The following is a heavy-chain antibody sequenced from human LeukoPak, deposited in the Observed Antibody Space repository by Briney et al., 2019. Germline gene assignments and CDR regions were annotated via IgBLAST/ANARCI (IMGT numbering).Heavy chain of an antibody. CDR1: GFTFSGSA. Sequence: PGGSLRLSCAASGFTFSGSAMHWVRQASGKGLEWVGRIRSKANSYATAYAASVKGRFTISRDDSKNTAYLQMNSLKTEDTAVYYCAKAPQQWLECFDYWGRGTLVTVSS. CDR3: AKAPQQWLECFDY. CDR2: IRSKANSYAT. D-gene: IGHD6-19*01. V-gene: IGHV3-73*01. J-gene: IGHJ4*02.